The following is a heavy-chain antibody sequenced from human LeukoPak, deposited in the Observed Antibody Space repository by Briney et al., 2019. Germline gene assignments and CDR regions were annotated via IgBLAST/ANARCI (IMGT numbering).Heavy chain of an antibody. D-gene: IGHD4-17*01. CDR1: GFTFSSYS. J-gene: IGHJ4*02. V-gene: IGHV3-48*02. CDR3: ARGRDYGYFDY. Sequence: GGSLRLSCAASGFTFSSYSMNWVRQAPGKGLEWVSYISSSSSTIYYADSVKGRFTISRDNAKNSLYLQMNNLRDEDTAVYYCARGRDYGYFDYWGQGTLVTVSS. CDR2: ISSSSSTI.